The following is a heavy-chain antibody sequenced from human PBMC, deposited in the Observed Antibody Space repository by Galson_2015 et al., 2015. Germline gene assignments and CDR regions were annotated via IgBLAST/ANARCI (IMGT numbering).Heavy chain of an antibody. J-gene: IGHJ6*02. V-gene: IGHV3-53*01. CDR3: ARDTDSNSSGMDV. D-gene: IGHD4-11*01. CDR1: GFTVSSNY. Sequence: SLRLSCAASGFTVSSNYMSWVRQAPGKGLEWVSVIYSGGSTYYADSVKGRFTISRDNSKNTLYLQMNSLRAEDTAVYYCARDTDSNSSGMDVWGQGTTVTVSS. CDR2: IYSGGST.